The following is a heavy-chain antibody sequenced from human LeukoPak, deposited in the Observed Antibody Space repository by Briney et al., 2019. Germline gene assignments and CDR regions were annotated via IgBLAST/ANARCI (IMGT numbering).Heavy chain of an antibody. Sequence: GGSLRLSCAASGFTLSSYEMNWVRQAPGKGLEWVSYISSSGSTIYYADSVKGRFTISRDNAKSSLYLQMNSLRAEDTAVYYCVWGSYRYRPYWGQGTLVTVSS. J-gene: IGHJ4*02. D-gene: IGHD3-16*02. CDR2: ISSSGSTI. CDR1: GFTLSSYE. V-gene: IGHV3-48*03. CDR3: VWGSYRYRPY.